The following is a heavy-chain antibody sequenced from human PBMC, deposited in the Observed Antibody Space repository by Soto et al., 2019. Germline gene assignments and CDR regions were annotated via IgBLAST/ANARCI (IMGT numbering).Heavy chain of an antibody. CDR2: ISYDGYDT. Sequence: PRGSLRLSCAASGFTFDTFALHLVRQTPGKVLEWVALISYDGYDTYYADSVKGRFTISRDNSKNTLYLQMTSLRPDDTGVYYCARVSPGDNLYYYYGLDLWGQGTSVTVSS. CDR3: ARVSPGDNLYYYYGLDL. J-gene: IGHJ6*02. CDR1: GFTFDTFA. V-gene: IGHV3-30-3*01. D-gene: IGHD1-1*01.